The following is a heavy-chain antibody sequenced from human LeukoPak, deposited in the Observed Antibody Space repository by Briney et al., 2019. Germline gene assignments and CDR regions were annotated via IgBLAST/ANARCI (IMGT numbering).Heavy chain of an antibody. Sequence: ASVKVSCKASGYTFTDYYMHWVRQAPGQGLEWMGWINPNSGGTNYAQKFQGRITMTRDTSISTAYMELSRLRSDDTAVYYCAREGPIVGATHLVDYWGQGTLVTVSS. CDR1: GYTFTDYY. V-gene: IGHV1-2*02. J-gene: IGHJ4*02. CDR2: INPNSGGT. CDR3: AREGPIVGATHLVDY. D-gene: IGHD1-26*01.